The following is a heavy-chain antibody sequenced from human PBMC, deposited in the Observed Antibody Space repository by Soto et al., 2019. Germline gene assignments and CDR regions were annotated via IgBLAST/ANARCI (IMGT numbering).Heavy chain of an antibody. D-gene: IGHD2-15*01. J-gene: IGHJ3*02. CDR1: GFTFSNYA. V-gene: IGHV3-30-3*01. CDR3: ARPSLDKYHSVTPQVALDI. CDR2: ISFDGSEK. Sequence: QVQLVESGGGVVQPGRSLKLSCTTSGFTFSNYAMHWVRQAPGKGLEWVAVISFDGSEKYYANSVRGRFTISRDNSQNILYLQMNSLGAEDTSLYYCARPSLDKYHSVTPQVALDIWGQGTVVTVSS.